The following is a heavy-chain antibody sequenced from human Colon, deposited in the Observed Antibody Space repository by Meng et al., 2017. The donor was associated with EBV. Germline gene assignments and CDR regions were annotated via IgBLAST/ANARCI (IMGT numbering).Heavy chain of an antibody. Sequence: VLLEGSGEGLVKPSGTLSLTCAVSGTSISTSNWGSWIRQSPGEGLEWIGAIYHNGQTNYNPSLKSRVSMSVDESKNEFSLNLKSVTAADTAVYYCARDGGVTHIPWGQGVLVTVSS. V-gene: IGHV4-4*02. J-gene: IGHJ5*02. CDR3: ARDGGVTHIP. CDR2: IYHNGQT. D-gene: IGHD2-8*02. CDR1: GTSISTSNW.